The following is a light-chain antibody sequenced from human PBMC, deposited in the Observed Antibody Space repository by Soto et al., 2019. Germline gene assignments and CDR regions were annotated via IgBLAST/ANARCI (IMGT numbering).Light chain of an antibody. J-gene: IGKJ1*01. Sequence: ELVLTQSRGTLSVSPGKRATLSWWASQSVSSALAWYQQKPGQPPRLLIYNGPHRATGIPDRFSGSGSGTDFTLTISRLEPEDFAVYHCQQYGSLPPTFGQGTKVDIK. V-gene: IGKV3-20*01. CDR1: QSVSSA. CDR2: NGP. CDR3: QQYGSLPPT.